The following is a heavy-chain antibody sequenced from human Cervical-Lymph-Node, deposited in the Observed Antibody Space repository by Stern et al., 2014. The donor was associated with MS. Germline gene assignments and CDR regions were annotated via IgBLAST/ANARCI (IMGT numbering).Heavy chain of an antibody. CDR3: ARGRDYFGP. V-gene: IGHV3-7*01. CDR2: IKQDGSEK. Sequence: VQLVQSGGGFAQPGGSLRLSCAASGLSFSDYWMSWVRQAPGKGLEWVAYIKQDGSEKYYLDSVKGRFTISRDNTKNSLSLQMNSLRAEDTAFYYCARGRDYFGPWGQGTLVTVSS. J-gene: IGHJ4*02. CDR1: GLSFSDYW.